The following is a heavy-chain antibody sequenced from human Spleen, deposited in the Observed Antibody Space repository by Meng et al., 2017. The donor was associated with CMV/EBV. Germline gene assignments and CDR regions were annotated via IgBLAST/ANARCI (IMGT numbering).Heavy chain of an antibody. D-gene: IGHD6-19*01. CDR3: ARGGIAVAGESYFDF. CDR2: IIPVLSIA. J-gene: IGHJ4*02. Sequence: SVKVSCKASGGTFSSYTISWVRQAPGQGLEWLGRIIPVLSIANYARKFHDRVTITADKSTGTVYLDLTSLTSEDTAVYYCARGGIAVAGESYFDFWGQGTLVTVSS. V-gene: IGHV1-69*10. CDR1: GGTFSSYT.